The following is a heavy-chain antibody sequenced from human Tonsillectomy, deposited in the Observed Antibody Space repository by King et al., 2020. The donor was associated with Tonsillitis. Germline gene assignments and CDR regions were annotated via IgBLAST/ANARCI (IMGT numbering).Heavy chain of an antibody. V-gene: IGHV3-23*04. Sequence: VQLVESGGGLVQPGGSLRLSCAASGFSFSSYAMSWVRQAPGKGLEWVSAISGSGGSRYYADSVKGRFSISIANSKNTLYLQMKRLRAEDTAVYHCSKALGGWGTYWSSDAFDIWGQGTMVTVSS. CDR3: SKALGGWGTYWSSDAFDI. J-gene: IGHJ3*02. CDR1: GFSFSSYA. D-gene: IGHD3-16*01. CDR2: ISGSGGSR.